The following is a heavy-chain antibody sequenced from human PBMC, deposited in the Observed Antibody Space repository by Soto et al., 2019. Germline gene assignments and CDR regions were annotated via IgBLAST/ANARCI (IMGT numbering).Heavy chain of an antibody. Sequence: SVKVSCKASGGTFSSYAISWVRQAPGQGLEWMGGIIPIFGTANYAQKFQGRVTITADKSTSTAYMELSSLRSEDTAVYYCATDFIHGHSRPWPRGHCFDTWGQGTLVTVSS. V-gene: IGHV1-69*06. CDR2: IIPIFGTA. CDR1: GGTFSSYA. D-gene: IGHD6-13*01. CDR3: ATDFIHGHSRPWPRGHCFDT. J-gene: IGHJ5*02.